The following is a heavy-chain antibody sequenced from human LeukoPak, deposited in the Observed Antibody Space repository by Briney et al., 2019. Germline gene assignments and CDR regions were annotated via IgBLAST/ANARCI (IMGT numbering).Heavy chain of an antibody. J-gene: IGHJ3*02. V-gene: IGHV3-23*01. D-gene: IGHD3-16*02. CDR2: ISDTGNT. Sequence: GGSLRLSCAASGFTLSSYAMSWVRQAPGKGLEWVSAISDTGNTYHADSVKGRFTISRDSSKNTLFLQMNSLRAEDTAVYYCANLQQALFIVAKAFDIWGQGTMVTVSS. CDR3: ANLQQALFIVAKAFDI. CDR1: GFTLSSYA.